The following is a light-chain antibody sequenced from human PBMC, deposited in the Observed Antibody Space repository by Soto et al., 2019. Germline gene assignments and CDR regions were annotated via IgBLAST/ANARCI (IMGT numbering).Light chain of an antibody. J-gene: IGKJ1*01. Sequence: IGLTKSPATLSSFNGDRGTRSCRASQYINTRLAWYQHRPGQAPRLLIYQTSLRAAGIPARFSASGSGTDFTLTIFDVQPEDFAIYYCHQRQSWPRTFGQGTKLDIK. CDR3: HQRQSWPRT. CDR1: QYINTR. V-gene: IGKV3-11*01. CDR2: QTS.